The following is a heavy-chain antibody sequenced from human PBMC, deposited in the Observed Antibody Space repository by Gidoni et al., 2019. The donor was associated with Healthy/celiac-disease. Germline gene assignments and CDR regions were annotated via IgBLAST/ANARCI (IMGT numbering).Heavy chain of an antibody. V-gene: IGHV1-69*01. CDR1: GGTFSSSA. CDR3: ASGVRSIVGAIGSAY. CDR2: IIPIFGTA. J-gene: IGHJ4*02. D-gene: IGHD1-26*01. Sequence: QVQLVPSGAAVKKPGSSVRVSCKASGGTFSSSAISWVRQAPGQGLEWMGGIIPIFGTANYAQKFQGRVTITADESTSTAYMELSSLRSEDTAVYYCASGVRSIVGAIGSAYWGQGTLVTVSS.